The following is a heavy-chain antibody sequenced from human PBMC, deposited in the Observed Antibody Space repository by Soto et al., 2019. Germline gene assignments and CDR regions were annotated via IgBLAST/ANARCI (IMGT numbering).Heavy chain of an antibody. V-gene: IGHV4-39*01. CDR3: ARFSGNAFDI. CDR2: IYYNGDT. CDR1: GGSISSSSYN. J-gene: IGHJ3*02. Sequence: SETLSLTCSVSGGSISSSSYNCDWIRQPPGKGLEWIGTIYYNGDTDYNPSLTSRATISVDASDFQFSLKLSSVTAADTSIYYCARFSGNAFDIWGHGTLVT.